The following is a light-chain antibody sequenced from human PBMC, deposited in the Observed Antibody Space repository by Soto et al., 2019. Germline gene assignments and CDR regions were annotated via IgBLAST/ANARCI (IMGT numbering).Light chain of an antibody. CDR1: QTISDY. Sequence: DIQMTQSPSSLSASVGDRVTVTCRASQTISDYLNWYQQKPGKAPKLLIYGASNLQSGVPSRFSGSGSGTDFTLTISSLQPEDFATYYCQHHSTIPITFGQGTRLEIK. CDR3: QHHSTIPIT. J-gene: IGKJ5*01. V-gene: IGKV1-39*01. CDR2: GAS.